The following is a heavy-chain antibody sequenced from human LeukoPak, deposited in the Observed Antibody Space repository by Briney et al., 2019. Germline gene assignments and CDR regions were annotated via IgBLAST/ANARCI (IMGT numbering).Heavy chain of an antibody. CDR1: GFTFSSYA. D-gene: IGHD2-8*01. J-gene: IGHJ4*02. Sequence: GGSLRLSCVASGFTFSSYAMHWVRQAPGKGLEYVSAISSNGGSTYYANSVKGRFTISRDNSKNTLYLQMGSLRAEDMAVYYCARVPPGGETYGIDFWGQGTLVTVSS. CDR3: ARVPPGGETYGIDF. V-gene: IGHV3-64*01. CDR2: ISSNGGST.